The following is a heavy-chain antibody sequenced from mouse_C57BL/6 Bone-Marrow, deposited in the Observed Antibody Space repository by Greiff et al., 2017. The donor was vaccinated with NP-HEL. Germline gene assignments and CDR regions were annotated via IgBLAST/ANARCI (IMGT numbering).Heavy chain of an antibody. Sequence: EVQLQQSGPELVKPGASVKISCKASGYTFTDYYMNWVKQSHGKSLEWIGDINPNNGGTSYNQKFKGKATLTVDKSSSTAYMELRSLTSEDSAVYYCAKGLTTVVAPYFDYWGQGTTLTVSS. CDR3: AKGLTTVVAPYFDY. V-gene: IGHV1-26*01. J-gene: IGHJ2*01. D-gene: IGHD1-1*01. CDR1: GYTFTDYY. CDR2: INPNNGGT.